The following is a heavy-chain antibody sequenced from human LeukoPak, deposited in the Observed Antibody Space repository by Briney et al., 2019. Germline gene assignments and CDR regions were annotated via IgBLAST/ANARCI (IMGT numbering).Heavy chain of an antibody. V-gene: IGHV3-73*01. J-gene: IGHJ4*02. Sequence: GGSLRLSCAASGFTFSGSSMQWVRQAPGKGLEWVGRIRSKAHSYATAYAASVKGRFTISRDDSKNTAYLQMNSLKTEDTAVYYCARGGSYRFDFWGQGTLVTVSS. D-gene: IGHD1-26*01. CDR2: IRSKAHSYAT. CDR1: GFTFSGSS. CDR3: ARGGSYRFDF.